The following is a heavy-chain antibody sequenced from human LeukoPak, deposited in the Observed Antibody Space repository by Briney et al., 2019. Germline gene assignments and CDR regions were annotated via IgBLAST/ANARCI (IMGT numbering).Heavy chain of an antibody. D-gene: IGHD5-18*01. Sequence: KPSETLSLTCTVSGGSISSSGYFWGWIRQPPGKGLEWIGRIYYSGSTYYNPSLKSRVTISVDTSKNQFSLKLSSVTAADTAVYYCGRLDTAMVDYWGQGTLVTVSS. J-gene: IGHJ4*02. CDR2: IYYSGST. V-gene: IGHV4-39*01. CDR1: GGSISSSGYF. CDR3: GRLDTAMVDY.